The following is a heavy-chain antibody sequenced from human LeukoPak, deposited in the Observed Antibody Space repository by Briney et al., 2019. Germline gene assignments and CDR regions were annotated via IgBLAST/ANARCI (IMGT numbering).Heavy chain of an antibody. CDR3: ARSRSSSWFLFDY. J-gene: IGHJ4*02. CDR1: GASISSYY. Sequence: PSKTLSLTCTVSGASISSYYWSWIRQPPGKGLEWIGYIYYSGSTNYNPSLKSRVTISVDTSKNQYSLKLNSVTAADTAVYYCARSRSSSWFLFDYWGQGTLVTVSS. V-gene: IGHV4-59*01. D-gene: IGHD6-13*01. CDR2: IYYSGST.